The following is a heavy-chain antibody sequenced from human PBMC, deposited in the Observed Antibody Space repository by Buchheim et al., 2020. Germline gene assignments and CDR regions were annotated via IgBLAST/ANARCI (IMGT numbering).Heavy chain of an antibody. CDR1: GFTFSSYG. CDR2: IWYDGSNK. Sequence: QVQLVESGGGVVQPGRSLRLSCAASGFTFSSYGMHWVRQAPGKGLEWVAVIWYDGSNKYYADSVKGRFTISRDNSKNTLYLQINSLRGEDTAVYYCARDDGYSSGWYYYYYMDVWGKGTT. V-gene: IGHV3-33*01. D-gene: IGHD6-19*01. CDR3: ARDDGYSSGWYYYYYMDV. J-gene: IGHJ6*03.